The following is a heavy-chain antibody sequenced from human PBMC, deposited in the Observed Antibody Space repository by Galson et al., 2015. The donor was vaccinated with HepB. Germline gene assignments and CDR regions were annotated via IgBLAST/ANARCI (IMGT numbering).Heavy chain of an antibody. D-gene: IGHD3-22*01. CDR2: ISYDGSNI. Sequence: SLRLSCAASGFTFSSYAMHWVRQAPGKGLEWVAVISYDGSNIYYADSVKGRFTISRDNSKNTLYLQMNSLRAEDTAVYYCARDSSGSVLYYFDYWGQGTLVTVSS. J-gene: IGHJ4*02. CDR3: ARDSSGSVLYYFDY. V-gene: IGHV3-30*04. CDR1: GFTFSSYA.